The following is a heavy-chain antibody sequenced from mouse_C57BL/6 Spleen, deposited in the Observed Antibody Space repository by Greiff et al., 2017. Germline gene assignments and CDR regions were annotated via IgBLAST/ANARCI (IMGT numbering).Heavy chain of an antibody. D-gene: IGHD2-5*01. CDR3: ASNYYSNSPWFAY. V-gene: IGHV3-6*01. CDR2: ISYDGSN. J-gene: IGHJ3*01. CDR1: GYSITSGYY. Sequence: EVKLVESGPGLVKPSQSLSLTCSVTGYSITSGYYWNWIRQFPGNKLEWMGYISYDGSNNYNPSLKNRIPITRDTSKNQFFLTLNSVTTEDTATYYCASNYYSNSPWFAYWGQGTLVTVSA.